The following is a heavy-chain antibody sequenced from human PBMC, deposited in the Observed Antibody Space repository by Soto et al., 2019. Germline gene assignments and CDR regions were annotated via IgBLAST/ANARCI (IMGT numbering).Heavy chain of an antibody. CDR1: RYNVTSYW. D-gene: IGHD2-2*02. J-gene: IGHJ6*02. CDR3: AATHPRYTTSREGSYGMDV. Sequence: PGESLKTSRKGSRYNVTSYWITWVRQMPGKGLGWVGRIDPTDSYTNYSPSFQGHFTISADMSINTAYQQWSRRKASETAMYYAAATHPRYTTSREGSYGMDVWGQGTMVTVSS. CDR2: IDPTDSYT. V-gene: IGHV5-10-1*01.